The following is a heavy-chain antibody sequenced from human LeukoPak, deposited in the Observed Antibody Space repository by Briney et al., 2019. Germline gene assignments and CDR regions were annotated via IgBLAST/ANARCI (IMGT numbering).Heavy chain of an antibody. CDR1: GYTFTSYG. D-gene: IGHD6-19*01. Sequence: ASVKVSCKASGYTFTSYGISWVRRAPGQGLEWMGWISAYNGNTNYAQKLQGRVTMTTDTSTSTAYMELRSLRSDDTAVYYCARSIAVAGTSYYWGQGTLVTVSS. V-gene: IGHV1-18*01. CDR2: ISAYNGNT. J-gene: IGHJ4*02. CDR3: ARSIAVAGTSYY.